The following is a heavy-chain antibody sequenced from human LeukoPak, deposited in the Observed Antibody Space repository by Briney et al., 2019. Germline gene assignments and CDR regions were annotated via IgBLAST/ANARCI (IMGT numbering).Heavy chain of an antibody. CDR2: ISSDGGST. CDR3: ARSPYESYYCYMDV. J-gene: IGHJ6*03. Sequence: GGSLRLSCAASGFTFSSYAMYWVRQAPGKGLEYVSAISSDGGSTYYANSVKGRFTIFRDNSKNTLYLQMGSLRAEDMAVYYCARSPYESYYCYMDVWGKGTTVTVSS. CDR1: GFTFSSYA. D-gene: IGHD2-8*01. V-gene: IGHV3-64*01.